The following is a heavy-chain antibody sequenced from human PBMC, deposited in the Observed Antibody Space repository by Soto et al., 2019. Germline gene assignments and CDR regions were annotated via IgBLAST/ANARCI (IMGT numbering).Heavy chain of an antibody. CDR2: IYYSGST. Sequence: SETLSLTCTVSGGSISSSSYYWGWIRQSPGKGLEWIGSIYYSGSTYYNPSLKSRVTISVDTSKNQFSLKLSSVTAADTAVYYCARLGSGYYYYFDYWGQGTLVTVSS. D-gene: IGHD3-22*01. V-gene: IGHV4-39*01. CDR3: ARLGSGYYYYFDY. CDR1: GGSISSSSYY. J-gene: IGHJ4*02.